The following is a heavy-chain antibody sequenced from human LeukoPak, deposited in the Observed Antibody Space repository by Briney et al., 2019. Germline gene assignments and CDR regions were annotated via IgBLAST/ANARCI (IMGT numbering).Heavy chain of an antibody. Sequence: GGSLRLSCAASGFTFSISWMSWVRQAPGKGLDWVANIKQDGSEKYYVDSVKGRFTISRDNAKNSLYLQMNSLRAEDTAVYYCARSSDYDSSGYYLLDAFDIWGQGTMVTVSS. CDR1: GFTFSISW. CDR3: ARSSDYDSSGYYLLDAFDI. D-gene: IGHD3-22*01. V-gene: IGHV3-7*01. CDR2: IKQDGSEK. J-gene: IGHJ3*02.